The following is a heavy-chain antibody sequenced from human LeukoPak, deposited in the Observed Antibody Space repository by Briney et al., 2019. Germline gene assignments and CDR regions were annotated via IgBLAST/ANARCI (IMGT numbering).Heavy chain of an antibody. CDR1: GGSISSYY. CDR3: ARDSPYYYDSSGYYYPFDY. J-gene: IGHJ4*02. D-gene: IGHD3-22*01. V-gene: IGHV4-4*07. CDR2: IYTTGST. Sequence: SETLSLTCAVSGGSISSYYWSWIRQSAGKGLEWIGRIYTTGSTNYNPSLKSRVTMSVDTSKNQFSLKLSSVTAADTAVYYCARDSPYYYDSSGYYYPFDYWGQGTVVSVSS.